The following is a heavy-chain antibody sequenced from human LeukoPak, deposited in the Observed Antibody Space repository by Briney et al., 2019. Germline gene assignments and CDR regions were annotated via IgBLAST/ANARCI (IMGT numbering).Heavy chain of an antibody. Sequence: GGSLRLSCAASGFTFSSYAMSWVRQAPGKGLEWVSAISGSGGSTYYADSVKGRFTISRDNSKNTLYPQMNSLRAEDTAVYYCAKVHRRDSALWLVVAATGGYFDYWGQGTLVTVSS. CDR1: GFTFSSYA. CDR2: ISGSGGST. CDR3: AKVHRRDSALWLVVAATGGYFDY. V-gene: IGHV3-23*01. D-gene: IGHD2-15*01. J-gene: IGHJ4*02.